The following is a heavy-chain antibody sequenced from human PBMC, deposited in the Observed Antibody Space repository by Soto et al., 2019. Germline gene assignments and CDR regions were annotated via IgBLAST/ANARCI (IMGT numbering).Heavy chain of an antibody. CDR1: GFTFSSYD. Sequence: GGSLRLSCAASGFTFSSYDMHWVRQATGKGLEWVSAIGTAGDTYYPGSVKGRFTISRENAKNSLYLQMNSLRAEDTAVYYCARDPGYCSGGSCPNWFDPWGQGTLVTVSS. CDR3: ARDPGYCSGGSCPNWFDP. V-gene: IGHV3-13*01. J-gene: IGHJ5*02. CDR2: IGTAGDT. D-gene: IGHD2-15*01.